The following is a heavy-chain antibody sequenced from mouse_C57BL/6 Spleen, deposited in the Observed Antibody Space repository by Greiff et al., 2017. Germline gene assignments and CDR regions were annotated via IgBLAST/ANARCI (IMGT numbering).Heavy chain of an antibody. Sequence: VQLQQSGAELVKPGASVKISCKASGYAFSSYWMNWVKQRPGKGLEWIGQIYPGAGDTNYNGKFKGKATLTADKSSSTAYMQLSSLTSEDSAVYFCARSDDGYYRFAYWGQGTLVTVSA. D-gene: IGHD2-3*01. J-gene: IGHJ3*01. CDR1: GYAFSSYW. CDR3: ARSDDGYYRFAY. CDR2: IYPGAGDT. V-gene: IGHV1-80*01.